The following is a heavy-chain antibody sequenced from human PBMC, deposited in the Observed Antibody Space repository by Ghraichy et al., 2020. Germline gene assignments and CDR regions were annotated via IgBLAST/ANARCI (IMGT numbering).Heavy chain of an antibody. V-gene: IGHV3-23*01. CDR1: GFTFSTYA. CDR3: ARDRFGGYAGWYFDL. Sequence: VGSLRLSCAASGFTFSTYAMTWVRQAPGKGLEWVSVLSTSGDYTYYADSVKGRFTISRDNSKNTLYLQMNSLRAEDAAFYYCARDRFGGYAGWYFDLWGRGTLVTVSS. D-gene: IGHD3-10*01. CDR2: LSTSGDYT. J-gene: IGHJ2*01.